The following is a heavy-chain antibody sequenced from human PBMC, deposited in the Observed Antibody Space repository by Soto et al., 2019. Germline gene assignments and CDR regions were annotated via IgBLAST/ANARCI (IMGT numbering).Heavy chain of an antibody. CDR1: GFTFSNYY. CDR2: ISYTGNTT. V-gene: IGHV3-11*01. D-gene: IGHD3-22*01. CDR3: ARVTTGFLKGGWLDP. Sequence: GGSLRLSCVASGFTFSNYYMSWVRQAPGKGLEWIAYISYTGNTTYYADSVNGRFTISRDNTTKQLLMHMHRLRADDAAVYYGARVTTGFLKGGWLDPWGQGTLVTVSS. J-gene: IGHJ5*02.